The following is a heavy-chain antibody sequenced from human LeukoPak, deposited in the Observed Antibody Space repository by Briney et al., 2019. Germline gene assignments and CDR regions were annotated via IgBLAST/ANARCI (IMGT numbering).Heavy chain of an antibody. CDR3: AKDSTYNYGYEDY. Sequence: PGRSLTLSCAVSGFSFSSYGMHWVRQAPGKGLEWVAVISYDGTSKYYAESVKGRITVSRDNSKNMLYLQMNSLRAEDTAVYYCAKDSTYNYGYEDYWGQGTLVTVSS. CDR2: ISYDGTSK. J-gene: IGHJ4*02. D-gene: IGHD5-18*01. CDR1: GFSFSSYG. V-gene: IGHV3-30*18.